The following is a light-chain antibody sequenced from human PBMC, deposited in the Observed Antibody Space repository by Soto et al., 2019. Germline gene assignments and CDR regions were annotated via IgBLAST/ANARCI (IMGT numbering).Light chain of an antibody. J-gene: IGLJ3*02. Sequence: QSVLTQPPSASGSPGQSVTISCTGTSSDVGAYNYVSWYQQHPGKAPKLIIYDVSKRPSGVPDRFSGSKSGNTASLTVSGLQAEDEADYHCCSYAGNHNLVFGGGTKLTVL. CDR3: CSYAGNHNLV. V-gene: IGLV2-8*01. CDR1: SSDVGAYNY. CDR2: DVS.